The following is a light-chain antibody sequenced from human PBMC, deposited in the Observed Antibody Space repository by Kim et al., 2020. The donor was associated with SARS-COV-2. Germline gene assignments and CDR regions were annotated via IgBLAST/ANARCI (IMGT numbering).Light chain of an antibody. J-gene: IGLJ2*01. V-gene: IGLV2-14*04. CDR3: TSYTSSSTFV. Sequence: GQSITLSCTGTSSDVGIYDYVSWYQQHPGKPPKLMTYDVSKRPSGVSNRFSGSKSGNTASLTISGLQAEDEADYYCTSYTSSSTFVFGGGTQLTVL. CDR1: SSDVGIYDY. CDR2: DVS.